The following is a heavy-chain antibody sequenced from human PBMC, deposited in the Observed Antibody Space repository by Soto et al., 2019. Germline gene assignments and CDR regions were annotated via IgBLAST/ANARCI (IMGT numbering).Heavy chain of an antibody. D-gene: IGHD6-13*01. CDR2: TYYRSKWYN. V-gene: IGHV6-1*01. Sequence: SQTLSLPCAISGDSVSSNSAAWNWIRQSPSRGLEWLGRTYYRSKWYNDYAVSVKSRITINPDTSKNQFSVQLNSVTPEDTAVYYCARVPSGGIAAAGTGWFDPWGQGTLVTVSS. J-gene: IGHJ5*02. CDR1: GDSVSSNSAA. CDR3: ARVPSGGIAAAGTGWFDP.